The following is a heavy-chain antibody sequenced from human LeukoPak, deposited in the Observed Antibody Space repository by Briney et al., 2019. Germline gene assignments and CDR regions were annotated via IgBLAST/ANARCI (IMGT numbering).Heavy chain of an antibody. CDR2: IGTASDT. CDR3: ARGPPRGKYYYMDV. J-gene: IGHJ6*03. V-gene: IGHV3-13*01. CDR1: GFTFSSFD. Sequence: GGSLRLSCAASGFTFSSFDMHWVRQPTGQGLEWVSTIGTASDTYYPGSVEGRFTLSRDNAKNSLYLQMNSLTAGDTAVYYCARGPPRGKYYYMDVWGKGITVTVSS. D-gene: IGHD1-1*01.